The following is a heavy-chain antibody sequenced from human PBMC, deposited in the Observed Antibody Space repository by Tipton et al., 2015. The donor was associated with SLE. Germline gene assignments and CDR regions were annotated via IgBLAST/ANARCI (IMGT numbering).Heavy chain of an antibody. CDR1: GGSISSYY. Sequence: TLSLTCTVSGGSISSYYWSWIRQPPGKGLEWIGYIYYSGSTNYNPSLKSRVTISVDTSKNQFSLKLSSVTAADTAVYYCARELSSSWYSYFDYWGQGTLVTVSS. J-gene: IGHJ4*02. CDR2: IYYSGST. D-gene: IGHD6-13*01. V-gene: IGHV4-59*01. CDR3: ARELSSSWYSYFDY.